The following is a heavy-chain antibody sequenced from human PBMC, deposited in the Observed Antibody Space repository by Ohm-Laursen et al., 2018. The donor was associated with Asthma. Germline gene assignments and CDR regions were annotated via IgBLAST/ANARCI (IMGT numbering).Heavy chain of an antibody. D-gene: IGHD4-11*01. V-gene: IGHV3-30*14. CDR3: ARVRDSNYYYGMDV. CDR1: GFTFSSYA. Sequence: SLRLSCAASGFTFSSYAMHWVRQAPGKGLEWVAVISYDGSNKYYADSVKGRFTISRDNSKNTLYLQMNSLRAEDTAVYYCARVRDSNYYYGMDVWGQGTTVTVSS. J-gene: IGHJ6*02. CDR2: ISYDGSNK.